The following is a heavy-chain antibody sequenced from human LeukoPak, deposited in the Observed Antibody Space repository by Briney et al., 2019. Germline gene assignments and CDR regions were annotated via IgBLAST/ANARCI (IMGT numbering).Heavy chain of an antibody. D-gene: IGHD3-22*01. Sequence: PGGSLRLSCSASGFTFKKYAMHWVRQAPGKGLEYVSAINSNGGRTYCADSVKGRFTISRDNSKNTLFLQMSSLRVEDTAVYYCVKDLYYDNSGYYSGAFDYWGQGTLVTVSS. CDR2: INSNGGRT. V-gene: IGHV3-64D*06. CDR1: GFTFKKYA. CDR3: VKDLYYDNSGYYSGAFDY. J-gene: IGHJ4*02.